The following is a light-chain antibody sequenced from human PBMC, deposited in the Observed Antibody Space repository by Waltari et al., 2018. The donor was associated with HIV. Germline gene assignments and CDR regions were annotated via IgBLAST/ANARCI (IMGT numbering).Light chain of an antibody. J-gene: IGLJ3*02. CDR1: SSDVGGSNY. CDR2: EVT. Sequence: QSALTQPPSASGSPGPSVTISCPGSSSDVGGSNYVSWYQQHPGKAPKLIIYEVTKRPSGGPDRFSGSKSGNTASLTVSGLQAEDEADYYCSSYPGSFPWVFGGGTKLTVL. V-gene: IGLV2-8*01. CDR3: SSYPGSFPWV.